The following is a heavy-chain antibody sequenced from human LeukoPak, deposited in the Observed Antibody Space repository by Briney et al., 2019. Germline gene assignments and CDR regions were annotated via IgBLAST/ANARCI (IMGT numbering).Heavy chain of an antibody. CDR2: TYYSGST. CDR3: ARDLSVNAFDI. J-gene: IGHJ3*02. D-gene: IGHD2/OR15-2a*01. Sequence: SETLSLTCTVSGGSISSYYWSWIRQPPGKGLEWIAYTYYSGSTNYNPSLKSRVTISVDTSKNHFSLRLNSVTAADTAVYYCARDLSVNAFDIWGQGTLVTVSS. V-gene: IGHV4-59*01. CDR1: GGSISSYY.